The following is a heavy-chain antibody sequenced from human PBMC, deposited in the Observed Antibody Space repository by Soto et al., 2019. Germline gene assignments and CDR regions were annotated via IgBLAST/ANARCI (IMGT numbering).Heavy chain of an antibody. V-gene: IGHV3-74*01. CDR1: GFTFTDFW. D-gene: IGHD2-15*01. Sequence: EVQLLESGGGLVQPGGSLRLSCAASGFTFTDFWIHWVRQIPGKGLEWVSRIKGDESTKNYADSVRGRFTISRDNAKNTLYLQMDSLYADTTAVYYCSRGAKVGYCVDVGRKGTPVTVTS. CDR2: IKGDESTK. J-gene: IGHJ6*04. CDR3: SRGAKVGYCVDV.